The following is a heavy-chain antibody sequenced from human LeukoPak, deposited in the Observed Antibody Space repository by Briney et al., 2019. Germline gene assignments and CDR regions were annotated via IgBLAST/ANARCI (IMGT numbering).Heavy chain of an antibody. V-gene: IGHV4-38-2*01. CDR3: AKKVGATFWFDP. CDR2: IYTSGST. J-gene: IGHJ5*02. CDR1: GYSISSGYY. Sequence: PSETLSLTCAVSGYSISSGYYWGWIRQPPGKGLEWIGRIYTSGSTNYNPSLKSRVTMSVDTSKNQFSLKLSSVTAADTAVYYCAKKVGATFWFDPWGQGTLVTVSS. D-gene: IGHD1-26*01.